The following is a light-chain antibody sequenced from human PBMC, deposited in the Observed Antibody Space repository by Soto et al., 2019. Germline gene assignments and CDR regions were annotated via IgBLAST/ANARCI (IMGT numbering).Light chain of an antibody. V-gene: IGKV1-5*03. J-gene: IGKJ1*01. CDR1: QSISSW. Sequence: IHMIQSPSTLSALVGGIVTITCRASQSISSWLAWYQQRPGKAPKLLIYKASSLESGVPSRFSGSGSGTEFTLTISSLQPDDFATYYCQQYNSYSPTFGQGTKVDI. CDR3: QQYNSYSPT. CDR2: KAS.